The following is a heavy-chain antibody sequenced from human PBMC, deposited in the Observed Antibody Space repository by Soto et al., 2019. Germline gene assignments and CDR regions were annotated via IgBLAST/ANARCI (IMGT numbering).Heavy chain of an antibody. CDR2: IWYDGSNK. J-gene: IGHJ3*02. Sequence: GGSLRLSCAASGFTFSSYGMHWVRQAPGKGLEWVAVIWYDGSNKYYADSVKGRFTISRDNSKNTLYLQMNSLRAEDTAVYYCARENLGEIGGEAFDIWGQGTMVTVSS. V-gene: IGHV3-33*01. D-gene: IGHD3-16*01. CDR3: ARENLGEIGGEAFDI. CDR1: GFTFSSYG.